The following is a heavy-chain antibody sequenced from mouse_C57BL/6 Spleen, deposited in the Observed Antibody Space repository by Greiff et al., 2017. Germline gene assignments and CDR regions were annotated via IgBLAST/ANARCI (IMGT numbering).Heavy chain of an antibody. J-gene: IGHJ2*01. CDR1: GYAFTNYL. Sequence: VQLQQSGAELVRPGTSVKVSCKASGYAFTNYLIEWVKQRPGQGLEWIGVINPGSGGTNYNEKFKGKATLTADKSSSTAYMQLSSLTSEDSAVYFCARRDGSLYYFDYWGQGTTLTVSS. D-gene: IGHD1-1*01. CDR3: ARRDGSLYYFDY. CDR2: INPGSGGT. V-gene: IGHV1-54*01.